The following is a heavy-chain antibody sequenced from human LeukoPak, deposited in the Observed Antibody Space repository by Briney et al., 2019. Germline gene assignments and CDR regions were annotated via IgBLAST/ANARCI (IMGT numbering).Heavy chain of an antibody. V-gene: IGHV4-4*07. J-gene: IGHJ4*02. D-gene: IGHD1-26*01. CDR3: ARDGGSSPWVFDS. CDR2: IYISGFT. CDR1: GGSMDNYY. Sequence: SETLSLTCTVSGGSMDNYYWSWIRQAAGQGLEWIGRIYISGFTNYRPSLKGRVTMSVDTSRNQFSLKLTYVTAADTAVYFRARDGGSSPWVFDSWGQGALVTVSS.